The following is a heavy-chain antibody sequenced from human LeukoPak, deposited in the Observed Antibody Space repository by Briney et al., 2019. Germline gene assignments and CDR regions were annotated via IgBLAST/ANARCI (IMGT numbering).Heavy chain of an antibody. V-gene: IGHV3-11*04. J-gene: IGHJ4*02. D-gene: IGHD2-15*01. Sequence: PGGSLRLSCAASGFRFSGHYMSWIRQAPGKGLEWVAYISSTVTTVYYADSVKGRFTISRDNTKDSLYLQMSSLKAEDTAVYYCARGDCSAASCYYFYYWAQGTLVTVSS. CDR1: GFRFSGHY. CDR3: ARGDCSAASCYYFYY. CDR2: ISSTVTTV.